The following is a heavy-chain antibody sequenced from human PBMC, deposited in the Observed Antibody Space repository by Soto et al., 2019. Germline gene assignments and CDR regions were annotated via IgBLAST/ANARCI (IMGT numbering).Heavy chain of an antibody. Sequence: SETLSLTCTVSGGSISSCYWSWIRQPPGKGLEWIGYIYYSGSTNYNPSLKSRVTISVDTSKNQFSLKLSSVTAADTVVYYCARTFHGYSYYFDYWGQGTLVTVSS. CDR3: ARTFHGYSYYFDY. V-gene: IGHV4-59*01. J-gene: IGHJ4*02. CDR1: GGSISSCY. CDR2: IYYSGST. D-gene: IGHD5-18*01.